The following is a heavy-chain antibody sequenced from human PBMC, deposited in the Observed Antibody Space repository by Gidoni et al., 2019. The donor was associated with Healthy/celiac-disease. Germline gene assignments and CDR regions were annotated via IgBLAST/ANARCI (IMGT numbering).Heavy chain of an antibody. CDR2: ISSSSSYI. Sequence: EVQLVESGGGLVKPGGSLRLSCAASGFTFSSYSMNWVRQAPGKGLEGVSSISSSSSYIYYADSVKGRFTISRDNAKNSLYLQMNSLRAEDTAVYYCARGDIGPFGEEWDCWGQGTLVTVSS. CDR3: ARGDIGPFGEEWDC. J-gene: IGHJ4*02. V-gene: IGHV3-21*01. D-gene: IGHD3-10*01. CDR1: GFTFSSYS.